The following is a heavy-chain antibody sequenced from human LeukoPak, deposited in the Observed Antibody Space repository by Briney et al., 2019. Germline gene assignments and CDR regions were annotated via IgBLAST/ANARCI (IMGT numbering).Heavy chain of an antibody. Sequence: GGSLRLSCAASGFTFSSYWMSWVRQAPGKGLEWAAKIKQDGSEKYYGDSVKGRFTISRDNAKNSLYLQMNSLRAEDTAVYYCARDPLTLYDYYMDVWGKGTTVTVSS. D-gene: IGHD3-9*01. CDR1: GFTFSSYW. CDR2: IKQDGSEK. CDR3: ARDPLTLYDYYMDV. V-gene: IGHV3-7*01. J-gene: IGHJ6*03.